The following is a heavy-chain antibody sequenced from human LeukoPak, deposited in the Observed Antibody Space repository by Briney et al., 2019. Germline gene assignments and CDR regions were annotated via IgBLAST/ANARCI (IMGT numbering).Heavy chain of an antibody. V-gene: IGHV1-2*02. CDR1: GCTFTGYY. Sequence: ASVKVSCKASGCTFTGYYMHWVRQAPGQGLEWMGWINPNSGGTNYAQKFQGRVTMTRDTSISTAYMELSRLRSDDTAVYYCASPEGSSTSCYNCFDYWGQGTLVTVSS. CDR3: ASPEGSSTSCYNCFDY. D-gene: IGHD2-2*02. CDR2: INPNSGGT. J-gene: IGHJ4*02.